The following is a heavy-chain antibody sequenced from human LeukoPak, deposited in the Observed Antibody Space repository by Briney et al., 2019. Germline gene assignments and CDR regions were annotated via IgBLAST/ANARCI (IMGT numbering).Heavy chain of an antibody. J-gene: IGHJ4*02. D-gene: IGHD5-12*01. CDR2: IYYSGST. V-gene: IGHV4-59*12. CDR3: AREIGDIVATIGFDY. CDR1: GGSISSDY. Sequence: PSETLSLTCSVSGGSISSDYWSWIRQPPGKGLEWIGYIYYSGSTNYNPPLKSRVTISVDTSKNQFSLKLSSVTAADTAVYYCAREIGDIVATIGFDYWGQGTLVSVSS.